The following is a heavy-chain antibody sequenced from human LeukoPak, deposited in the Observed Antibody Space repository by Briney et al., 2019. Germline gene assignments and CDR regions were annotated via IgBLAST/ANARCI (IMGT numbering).Heavy chain of an antibody. CDR3: ARSVVVTAIPKKPFDY. V-gene: IGHV1-2*02. CDR1: GYTFTGYY. Sequence: ASVKVSCKASGYTFTGYYMHWVRQAPGQGLEWMGWINPNRGGTNYAQKFQGRVTMTRDTSISTAYMELSRLRSDDTAVYYCARSVVVTAIPKKPFDYWGQGTLVTVSS. CDR2: INPNRGGT. J-gene: IGHJ4*02. D-gene: IGHD2-21*02.